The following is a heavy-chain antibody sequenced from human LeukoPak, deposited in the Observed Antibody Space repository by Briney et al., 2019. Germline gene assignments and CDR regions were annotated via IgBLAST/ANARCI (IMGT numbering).Heavy chain of an antibody. V-gene: IGHV1-8*01. CDR3: ARGGGAVAGYYYYYGMDV. D-gene: IGHD6-19*01. CDR2: MNPNSGNT. Sequence: ASVKVSCKASGYTFTSYDINWVRLATGQGLEWVGWMNPNSGNTGYAQKFQGRVTMTRNTSISTAYMELSSLRSEDTAVYYCARGGGAVAGYYYYYGMDVWGQGTTVTVSS. J-gene: IGHJ6*02. CDR1: GYTFTSYD.